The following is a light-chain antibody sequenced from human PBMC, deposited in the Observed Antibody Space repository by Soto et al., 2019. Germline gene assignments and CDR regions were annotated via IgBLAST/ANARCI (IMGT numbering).Light chain of an antibody. CDR2: WAS. V-gene: IGKV4-1*01. CDR1: QSVLYSSNNKNY. CDR3: QQYYSSPLT. J-gene: IGKJ1*01. Sequence: DIVMTQSPDSLAVSLGERATINCKSSQSVLYSSNNKNYLAWYQQTPGQPPKLLIYWASTRESGVPDRFSGSGSGTDFTLPISSLQAEDVAVYYCQQYYSSPLTFGQGTKVEIK.